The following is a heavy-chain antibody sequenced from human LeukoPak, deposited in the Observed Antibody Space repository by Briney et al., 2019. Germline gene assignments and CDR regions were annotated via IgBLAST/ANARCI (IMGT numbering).Heavy chain of an antibody. CDR1: GGAFSGYY. J-gene: IGHJ4*02. CDR3: ARRMVYAIVY. Sequence: SETLSLTCAVYGGAFSGYYWTWIRQPPGKGLEWIGEINHSGSTNYNPSLKSRVTISVDTSKNQFSLKLSSVTAADTAVYYCARRMVYAIVYWGQGTLVTVSS. CDR2: INHSGST. V-gene: IGHV4-34*01. D-gene: IGHD2-8*01.